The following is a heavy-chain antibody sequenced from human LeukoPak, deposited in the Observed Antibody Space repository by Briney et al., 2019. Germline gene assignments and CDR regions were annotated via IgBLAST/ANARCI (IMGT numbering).Heavy chain of an antibody. CDR2: IYHSGST. D-gene: IGHD6-13*01. Sequence: TLSLTCTVSGGSISSGGYYWSWIRQPPGKGLEWIGYIYHSGSTYYNPSLKSRVTISVDRSKNQFSLKLSSVTAADTAVYYRAAEDIATAALDYWGQGTLVTVSS. CDR3: AAEDIATAALDY. CDR1: GGSISSGGYY. V-gene: IGHV4-30-2*02. J-gene: IGHJ4*02.